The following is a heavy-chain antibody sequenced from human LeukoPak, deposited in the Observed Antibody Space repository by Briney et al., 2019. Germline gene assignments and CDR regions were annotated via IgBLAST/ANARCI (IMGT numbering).Heavy chain of an antibody. J-gene: IGHJ4*02. CDR1: GYTFTSYG. CDR3: ARDPGIAARQFDY. D-gene: IGHD6-6*01. Sequence: ASVKVSCKASGYTFTSYGISWVRQAPGQGLEWMGWINPNSGGTNYAQKFQGRVTMTRDTSISTAYMELSRLRSDDTAVYYCARDPGIAARQFDYWGQGTLVTVSS. CDR2: INPNSGGT. V-gene: IGHV1-2*02.